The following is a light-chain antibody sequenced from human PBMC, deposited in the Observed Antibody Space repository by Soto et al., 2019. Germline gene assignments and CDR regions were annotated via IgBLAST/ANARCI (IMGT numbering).Light chain of an antibody. V-gene: IGKV3-11*01. CDR3: QKRSNWPIT. Sequence: EIVLTQSPATFSLSPGERATLSWRASQNINRYLAWYHQKPGQPPRLLIYDASTRATGIPAGFSGSGSGTDFTLTISSLEPEDFAVYYCQKRSNWPITFGQGTRLEIK. CDR1: QNINRY. J-gene: IGKJ5*01. CDR2: DAS.